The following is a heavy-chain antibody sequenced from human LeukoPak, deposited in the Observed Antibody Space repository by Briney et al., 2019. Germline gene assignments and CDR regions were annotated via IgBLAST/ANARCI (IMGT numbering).Heavy chain of an antibody. J-gene: IGHJ6*03. Sequence: SETLSLTCTVSGGSISSYYWSWIRQPAGKGLEWIGRIYSSGSTNYNPSLKSRVTMSVDTSKNQFSLKLSSVTAADTAVYYCARDVRDYYYYYMDVWGKGTTVTVSS. CDR1: GGSISSYY. V-gene: IGHV4-4*07. CDR3: ARDVRDYYYYYMDV. CDR2: IYSSGST.